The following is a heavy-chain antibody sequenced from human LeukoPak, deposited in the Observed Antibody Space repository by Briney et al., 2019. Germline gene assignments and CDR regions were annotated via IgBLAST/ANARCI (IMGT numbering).Heavy chain of an antibody. CDR2: MNPNSGNT. Sequence: ASVKVSCKASGYTFTSYDINWVRQATGQGLEWMGWMNPNSGNTGYAQKFQGRVTITRNTSISTAYMELSSLRSEDTAVYYCARGIYSSSSGDYYFDYWGQGTLVTVSS. V-gene: IGHV1-8*03. CDR3: ARGIYSSSSGDYYFDY. CDR1: GYTFTSYD. D-gene: IGHD6-13*01. J-gene: IGHJ4*02.